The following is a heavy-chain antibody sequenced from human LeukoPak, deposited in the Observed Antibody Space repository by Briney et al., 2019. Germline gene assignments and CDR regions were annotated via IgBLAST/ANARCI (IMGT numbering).Heavy chain of an antibody. D-gene: IGHD6-13*01. V-gene: IGHV4-59*01. CDR3: ASLPAVAAGTMRA. J-gene: IGHJ5*02. CDR1: GGSISSYY. Sequence: SETLSLTCTVSGGSISSYYWSWIRQPPGKGLEWIGYIYYSGSTNYNPSLKSRVTISVDTSKNQFSLKLSSVTAADTAVYYCASLPAVAAGTMRAWGQGTLVTVSS. CDR2: IYYSGST.